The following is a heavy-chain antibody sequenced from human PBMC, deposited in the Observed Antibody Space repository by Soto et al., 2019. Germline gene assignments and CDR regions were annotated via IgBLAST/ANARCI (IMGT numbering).Heavy chain of an antibody. CDR2: IYTGGGT. D-gene: IGHD4-4*01. Sequence: LRLSCAVSGFTVSDNYMTWVRQAPGEGLQWVSSIYTGGGTYYADSVKGRFTISRDTSKNTVYLQMNSLRAEDTAVYYCARVMVYGSNHFDYWGRGTLVTVSS. J-gene: IGHJ4*01. CDR3: ARVMVYGSNHFDY. V-gene: IGHV3-53*01. CDR1: GFTVSDNY.